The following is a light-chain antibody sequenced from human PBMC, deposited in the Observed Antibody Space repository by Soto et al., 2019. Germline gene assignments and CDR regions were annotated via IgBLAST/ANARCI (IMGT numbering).Light chain of an antibody. V-gene: IGLV2-23*02. CDR3: CSYAGSSPV. CDR2: EVS. CDR1: SSDIGSYNL. Sequence: QSVLTQPASVSGSPGQSITISCTGTSSDIGSYNLVSWYQQHPGKAPKLMIYEVSKRPSGVSNRFSGSKSGNTASLTLSGLQAEDEADYYCCSYAGSSPVFGTGTKVTVL. J-gene: IGLJ1*01.